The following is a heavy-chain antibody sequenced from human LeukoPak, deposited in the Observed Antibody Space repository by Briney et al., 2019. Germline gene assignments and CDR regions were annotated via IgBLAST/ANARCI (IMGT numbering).Heavy chain of an antibody. V-gene: IGHV5-51*01. D-gene: IGHD2-8*02. J-gene: IGHJ4*02. CDR2: IYPGDSDT. CDR3: ARRVDSWSFGY. Sequence: GESLKISCKGSGYSFANYWIGWVRQMPGKGLEWMGIIYPGDSDTRYSPSFQGQVTISADKSISTAYLQWSSLKASDTAMYYCARRVDSWSFGYWGQGTLVTVSS. CDR1: GYSFANYW.